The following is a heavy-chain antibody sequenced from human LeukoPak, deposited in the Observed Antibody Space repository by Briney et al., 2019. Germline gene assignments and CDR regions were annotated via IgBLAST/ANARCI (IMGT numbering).Heavy chain of an antibody. J-gene: IGHJ1*01. Sequence: GGSLRLSCAASGFTFSSYAMSWVRQAPGKGLEWVSAISGSGVSTYYADSVKGRFTISRDNSKNTLYLQMNSLRAEDTAVYYCAKEGYYYDSSGYSTYAEYFQHWGQGTLVTVSS. CDR3: AKEGYYYDSSGYSTYAEYFQH. V-gene: IGHV3-23*01. D-gene: IGHD3-22*01. CDR2: ISGSGVST. CDR1: GFTFSSYA.